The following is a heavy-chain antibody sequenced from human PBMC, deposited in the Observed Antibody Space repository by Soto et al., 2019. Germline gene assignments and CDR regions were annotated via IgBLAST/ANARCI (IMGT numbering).Heavy chain of an antibody. CDR3: VRGSYSGYDSLFDY. D-gene: IGHD5-12*01. J-gene: IGHJ4*02. Sequence: QLQLQESGSGLVKPSQTLSLTCAVSGGSISSGGYSWSWIRQPPGKGLEWIGYIYHSGSTYYNPSLKSRVTISVDRSKNQFSLRLSSVTAADTAVYYCVRGSYSGYDSLFDYWGQGTLVTVSS. CDR2: IYHSGST. V-gene: IGHV4-30-2*01. CDR1: GGSISSGGYS.